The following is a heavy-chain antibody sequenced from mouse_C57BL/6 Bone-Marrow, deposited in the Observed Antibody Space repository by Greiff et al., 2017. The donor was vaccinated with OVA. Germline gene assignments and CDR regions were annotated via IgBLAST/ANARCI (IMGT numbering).Heavy chain of an antibody. CDR3: ARGIYYGYDRGYYYAMDY. CDR2: INPNYGTT. Sequence: VQLQQSGPELVKPGASVKISCKASGYSFTDYNMNWVKQSKGKSLEWIGVINPNYGTTSYNQKFKGKATLTVDQSSSTAYMQLNSLTSEDSAVYYCARGIYYGYDRGYYYAMDYWGQGTSVTVSS. D-gene: IGHD2-2*01. V-gene: IGHV1-39*01. CDR1: GYSFTDYN. J-gene: IGHJ4*01.